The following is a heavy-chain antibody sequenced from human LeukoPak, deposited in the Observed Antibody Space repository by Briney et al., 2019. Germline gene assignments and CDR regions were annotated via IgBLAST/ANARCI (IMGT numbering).Heavy chain of an antibody. J-gene: IGHJ6*02. D-gene: IGHD3-10*01. Sequence: KPSETLSLPCTVSGGYISSRSYYWGWIRQPPGKGLEWGGSIYYNGSTYSNPSLKSRVTISVDTSKNQFSLKLSSVTAADTAVLYCARTHMVRGVIKYYYGMDVWGQGTTVTVSS. CDR1: GGYISSRSYY. CDR2: IYYNGST. V-gene: IGHV4-39*01. CDR3: ARTHMVRGVIKYYYGMDV.